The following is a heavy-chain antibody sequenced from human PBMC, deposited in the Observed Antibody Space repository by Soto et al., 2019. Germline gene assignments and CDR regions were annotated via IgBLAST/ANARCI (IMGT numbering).Heavy chain of an antibody. CDR1: GFTFSSYA. D-gene: IGHD6-19*01. CDR3: AKDMESGGLAVAGTLGY. Sequence: GGSLRLSCAASGFTFSSYAMSWVRQAPGKGLEWVSAISGSGGSTYYADSVKGRFTISRDNSKNTLYLQMNSLRAEDTAVYYCAKDMESGGLAVAGTLGYWGQGTLVTVSS. J-gene: IGHJ4*02. V-gene: IGHV3-23*01. CDR2: ISGSGGST.